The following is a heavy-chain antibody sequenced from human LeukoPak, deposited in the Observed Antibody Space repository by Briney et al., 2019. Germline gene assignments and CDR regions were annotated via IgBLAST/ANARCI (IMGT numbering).Heavy chain of an antibody. CDR2: ISGSGGST. D-gene: IGHD1-26*01. J-gene: IGHJ4*02. V-gene: IGHV3-23*01. CDR1: GFTFSSYA. Sequence: GGSLRLSCAASGFTFSSYAMSWVRQAPGKGLEWVSAISGSGGSTYYADSVKGWFTISRDNSKNTLYLQMNSLRAEDTAVYYCAKEPQDYSGSYGTTWGQGTLVTVSS. CDR3: AKEPQDYSGSYGTT.